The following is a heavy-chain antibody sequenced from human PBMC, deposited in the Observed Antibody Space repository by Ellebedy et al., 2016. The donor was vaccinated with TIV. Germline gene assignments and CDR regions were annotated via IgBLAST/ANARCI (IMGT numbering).Heavy chain of an antibody. CDR2: INSDGSSI. CDR3: ARDPSRSDGFDI. J-gene: IGHJ3*02. CDR1: GFTFSSYE. V-gene: IGHV3-74*01. Sequence: GGSLRLSCAASGFTFSSYEMNWVRQAPGKGLVWVSRINSDGSSINYADSVKGRFTISRDNAKNTLYLQMNSLRVEDTAVYYCARDPSRSDGFDIWGQGTMVTVSS.